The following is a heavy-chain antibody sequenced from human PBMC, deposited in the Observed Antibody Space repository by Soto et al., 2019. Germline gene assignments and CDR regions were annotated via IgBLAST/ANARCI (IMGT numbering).Heavy chain of an antibody. J-gene: IGHJ2*01. CDR2: IIPITGTV. D-gene: IGHD6-6*01. CDR1: GGTFSSYA. CDR3: AREYSSWSKYLYFDV. V-gene: IGHV1-69*01. Sequence: QVQLVQSGAEVKKPGSSVKVSCKVSGGTFSSYAIGWVRQAPGQGLEWMGGIIPITGTVNYAQKFQGRVTITADESTTTVYMELSSLRSEDTAGDYCAREYSSWSKYLYFDVWGRGTLVTVSS.